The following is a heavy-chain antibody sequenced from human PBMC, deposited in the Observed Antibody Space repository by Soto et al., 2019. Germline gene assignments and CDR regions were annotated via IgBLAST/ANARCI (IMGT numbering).Heavy chain of an antibody. Sequence: SSETLSLTCTVSGGSISSSSYYWGWIRQPPGKGLEWIGSIYYSGSTYYNPSLKSRVTISVDTSKNQFSLKLSSVTAADTAVYYCARHGSDYVWGSYRPYYFDYWGQGTLVTVSS. V-gene: IGHV4-39*01. CDR2: IYYSGST. J-gene: IGHJ4*02. CDR3: ARHGSDYVWGSYRPYYFDY. D-gene: IGHD3-16*02. CDR1: GGSISSSSYY.